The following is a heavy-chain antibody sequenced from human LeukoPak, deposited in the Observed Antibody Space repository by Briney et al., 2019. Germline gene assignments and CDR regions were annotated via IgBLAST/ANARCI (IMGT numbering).Heavy chain of an antibody. CDR1: RFTFSTYW. CDR3: ARSGYSYGYPPGTY. J-gene: IGHJ4*02. CDR2: INSDGSST. Sequence: PGGSLRLSCAASRFTFSTYWMHWVRQAPGKGLVWVSRINSDGSSTGYADSVKGRFTISRDNAKNSLYLQMNSLRAEDTAVYYCARSGYSYGYPPGTYWGQGTLVTVSS. V-gene: IGHV3-74*01. D-gene: IGHD5-18*01.